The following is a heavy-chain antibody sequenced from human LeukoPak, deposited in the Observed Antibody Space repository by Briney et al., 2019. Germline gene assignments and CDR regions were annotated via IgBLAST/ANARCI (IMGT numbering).Heavy chain of an antibody. J-gene: IGHJ4*02. Sequence: PSETLSLTCTVSGGSISSYYWSWVRQAPGKGLESVSAISGSGTRTYYADSVEGRFTISRDNSKNTLYLQMNSLRAEDTAVYYCAKSYDSSGYYYPTIDYWGQGTLVTVSS. CDR3: AKSYDSSGYYYPTIDY. D-gene: IGHD3-22*01. CDR1: GGSISSYY. V-gene: IGHV3-23*01. CDR2: ISGSGTRT.